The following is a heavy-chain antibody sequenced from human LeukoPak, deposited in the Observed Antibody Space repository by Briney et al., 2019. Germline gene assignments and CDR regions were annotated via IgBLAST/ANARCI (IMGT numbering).Heavy chain of an antibody. J-gene: IGHJ4*02. D-gene: IGHD4-11*01. CDR2: INPNSGET. CDR3: ARDRDYSNTERGFDY. CDR1: GYTFSDYY. Sequence: ASVTVSCKPSGYTFSDYYIHWVRQAPGQGLEGMGWINPNSGETKSAQKFQGRVTMTGDTSISTAYMELRRVTSDDTAVYYCARDRDYSNTERGFDYWGQGTQVTVSS. V-gene: IGHV1-2*02.